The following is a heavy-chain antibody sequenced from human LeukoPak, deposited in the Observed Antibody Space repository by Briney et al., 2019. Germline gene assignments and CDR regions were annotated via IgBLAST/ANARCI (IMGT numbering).Heavy chain of an antibody. J-gene: IGHJ4*02. CDR2: IYYSGST. D-gene: IGHD2-2*01. Sequence: SQSLSLTCTVSGGSISSGDYYWGWIRQPPGRGLEWIVYIYYSGSTYYNPSLKSRVTISVDTSKNQFSLKLSSVTAADTAVYYCARVIRGYCSSTSCSPYFDYWGQGTLVTVSS. CDR3: ARVIRGYCSSTSCSPYFDY. CDR1: GGSISSGDYY. V-gene: IGHV4-30-4*01.